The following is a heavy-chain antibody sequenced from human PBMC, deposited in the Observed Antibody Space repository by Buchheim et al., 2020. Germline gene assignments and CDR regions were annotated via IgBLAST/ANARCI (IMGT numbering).Heavy chain of an antibody. Sequence: EVQLVDSGGGLVQPGGSLRLSCAASGFTFSTYDMHWFRQIIGKGLEWVSSIGTLSDPFYSDSARGRFTISRENAKNSLYLQMNSLRAEDTAVYYCVRSAPSGWKPTFDSWSQGTL. D-gene: IGHD6-19*01. V-gene: IGHV3-13*05. CDR3: VRSAPSGWKPTFDS. CDR1: GFTFSTYD. CDR2: IGTLSDP. J-gene: IGHJ4*02.